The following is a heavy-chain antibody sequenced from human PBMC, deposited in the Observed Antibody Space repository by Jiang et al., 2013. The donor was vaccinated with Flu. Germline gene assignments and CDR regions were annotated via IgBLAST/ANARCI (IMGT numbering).Heavy chain of an antibody. D-gene: IGHD1-14*01. J-gene: IGHJ3*02. CDR3: ARDIGDPRSPRNDAFDM. CDR2: LWYDGTTE. CDR1: GFTFRSCG. Sequence: GRSLRLSCAVSGFTFRSCGMHWVRQTPGKGLEWVAVLWYDGTTEYYADSVKGRFTISRDNSENTLYLQMNSLRAEDTAVYYCARDIGDPRSPRNDAFDMWGQGTMVTVSS. V-gene: IGHV3-33*01.